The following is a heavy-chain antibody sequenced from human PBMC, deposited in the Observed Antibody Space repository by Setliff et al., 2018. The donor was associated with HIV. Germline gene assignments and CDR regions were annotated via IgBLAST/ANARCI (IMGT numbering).Heavy chain of an antibody. CDR1: GGSFSGYY. Sequence: SETLSLTCAVYGGSFSGYYWSWIRQPPGKGLEWIGEINHDRTTNYNPSLKSRVTISVDTSKNQFSLKLSSVTAVDTAVYYCASSPAWRSDSGLHTFDYWGQGTLVTVSS. D-gene: IGHD2-15*01. CDR3: ASSPAWRSDSGLHTFDY. CDR2: INHDRTT. V-gene: IGHV4-34*01. J-gene: IGHJ4*02.